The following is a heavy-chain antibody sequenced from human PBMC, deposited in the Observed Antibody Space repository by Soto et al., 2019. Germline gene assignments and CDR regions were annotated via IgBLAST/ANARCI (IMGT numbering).Heavy chain of an antibody. CDR3: ARDDSWIQLWHAFDY. V-gene: IGHV1-2*02. J-gene: IGHJ4*02. CDR2: INPNSGGT. D-gene: IGHD5-18*01. CDR1: GYTFTGYY. Sequence: ASVKVSCKASGYTFTGYYMHWVRQAPGQGLEWIGWINPNSGGTNYAQKFQGRVTMTRDTSISTAYMELSRLRSDDTAVYYCARDDSWIQLWHAFDYWGQGTLVTVSS.